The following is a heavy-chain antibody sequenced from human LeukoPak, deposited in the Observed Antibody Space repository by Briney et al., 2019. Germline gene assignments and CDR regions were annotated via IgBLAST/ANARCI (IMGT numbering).Heavy chain of an antibody. V-gene: IGHV3-48*03. J-gene: IGHJ3*01. Sequence: PGGSLRLSCAASGFTFSSYEINWVRQAPGKGLEWVSHISSSGSIIYSADSVKGRLTISRENPKNSLYLQMNSLRAEDTAVYYCARMNYDILTGYYLRAFDVWGQGTMVTVSS. D-gene: IGHD3-9*01. CDR2: ISSSGSII. CDR1: GFTFSSYE. CDR3: ARMNYDILTGYYLRAFDV.